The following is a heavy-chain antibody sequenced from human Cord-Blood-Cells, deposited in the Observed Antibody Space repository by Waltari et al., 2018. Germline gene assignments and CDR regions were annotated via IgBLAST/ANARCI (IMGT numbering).Heavy chain of an antibody. J-gene: IGHJ4*02. Sequence: QVQLVQSGAEVKKPGASVKVSCKASGYTFTSYAMHWVRPAPGQRLEWMGWINAGNGNTKYSQKFQGRVTITRDTSASTAYMELSSLRSEDTAVYYCARARIMGYSSSWYYFDYWSQGTLVTVSS. CDR3: ARARIMGYSSSWYYFDY. D-gene: IGHD6-13*01. V-gene: IGHV1-3*01. CDR1: GYTFTSYA. CDR2: INAGNGNT.